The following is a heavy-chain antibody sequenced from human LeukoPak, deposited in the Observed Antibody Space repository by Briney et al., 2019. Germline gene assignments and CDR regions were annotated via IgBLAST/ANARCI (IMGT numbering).Heavy chain of an antibody. Sequence: SETLSLTSTVSGGSISSSSYYWGWIRQPPGKGLEWIGSIYYSGSTYYNPSLKSRVTISVDTSKNQFSLKLSSVTAADTAVYYCASIAAAGKGYWGQGTLVTVSS. J-gene: IGHJ4*02. D-gene: IGHD6-13*01. V-gene: IGHV4-39*07. CDR1: GGSISSSSYY. CDR2: IYYSGST. CDR3: ASIAAAGKGY.